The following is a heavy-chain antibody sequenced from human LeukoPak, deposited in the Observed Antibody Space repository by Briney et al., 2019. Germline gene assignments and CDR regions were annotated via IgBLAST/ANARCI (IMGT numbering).Heavy chain of an antibody. CDR1: GFTFSSYA. CDR3: AKGSYYDSSGSFYFDY. D-gene: IGHD3-22*01. Sequence: GGSLRLSCAASGFTFSSYAMSWVRQAPGKGLEWVSGISGSGDNTYHADSVKGRFTISRDNSKNTLYVQVNSLGTEDTAAYYCAKGSYYDSSGSFYFDYWGQGTLVTVSS. V-gene: IGHV3-23*01. CDR2: ISGSGDNT. J-gene: IGHJ4*02.